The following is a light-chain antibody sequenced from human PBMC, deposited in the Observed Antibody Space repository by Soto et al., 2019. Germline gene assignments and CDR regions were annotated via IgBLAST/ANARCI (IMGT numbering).Light chain of an antibody. J-gene: IGKJ1*01. CDR2: DAS. CDR3: QQYNSYSPT. CDR1: QSITNH. V-gene: IGKV1-5*01. Sequence: DIQMTQSPSSLSASVEDRVIITCRASQSITNHLNWYQQKPGKAPTLLLYDASSFETAVPSSFSGSGSATAFTLPISSLQPDDFATYYCQQYNSYSPTFGQGTKVDI.